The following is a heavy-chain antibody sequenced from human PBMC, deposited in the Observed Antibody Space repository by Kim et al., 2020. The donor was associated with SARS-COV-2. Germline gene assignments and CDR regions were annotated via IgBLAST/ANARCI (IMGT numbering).Heavy chain of an antibody. J-gene: IGHJ4*02. Sequence: GGSLRLSCAASGFTFSSYSMNWVRQAPGKGLEWVSSISSSSSYIYYADSVKGRFTISRDNAKNSLYLQMNSLRAEDTAVYYCAREYYDILTGYPQYYFDYWGQGTLVTVSS. CDR2: ISSSSSYI. V-gene: IGHV3-21*01. CDR1: GFTFSSYS. D-gene: IGHD3-9*01. CDR3: AREYYDILTGYPQYYFDY.